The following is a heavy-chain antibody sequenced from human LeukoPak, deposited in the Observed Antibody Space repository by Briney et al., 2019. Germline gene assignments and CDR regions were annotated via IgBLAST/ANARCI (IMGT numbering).Heavy chain of an antibody. Sequence: GRSLRLSCAASGFTLSDYYMSCIRQAPGEGLGWVSYISSSGSTIYYADSVKGRFTISRDNAKNSLYLQMNSLRAEDTAVYYCARAHYYDSSGYPNPFDYWGQGTLVTVSS. CDR2: ISSSGSTI. V-gene: IGHV3-11*04. CDR3: ARAHYYDSSGYPNPFDY. D-gene: IGHD3-22*01. J-gene: IGHJ4*02. CDR1: GFTLSDYY.